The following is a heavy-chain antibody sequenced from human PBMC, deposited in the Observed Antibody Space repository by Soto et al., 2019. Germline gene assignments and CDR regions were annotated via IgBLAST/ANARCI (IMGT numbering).Heavy chain of an antibody. V-gene: IGHV3-48*03. Sequence: EVQLVESGGGLVQPGGSLRLSCEASEFTFRSYDMNWVRQVPGKGLEWLSYISTTGSSVYYADSVKGRFSISRDNAKKSLDPRITTWSAEETAVYSCATSGRIAARDYWGQGPLFTV. CDR2: ISTTGSSV. CDR1: EFTFRSYD. CDR3: ATSGRIAARDY. J-gene: IGHJ4*02. D-gene: IGHD1-26*01.